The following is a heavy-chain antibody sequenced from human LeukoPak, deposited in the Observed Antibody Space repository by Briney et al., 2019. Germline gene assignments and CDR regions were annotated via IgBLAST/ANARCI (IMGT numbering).Heavy chain of an antibody. D-gene: IGHD1-26*01. CDR2: ISGSGGST. Sequence: GGSLRPSCAASGFTFSSYGMSWVRQAPGKGLEWVSAISGSGGSTYYADSVKGRFTSSRDNSKNTLFLQMNNLRVEDTAVYYCATNPPQYSGSSYYYYFYMDVWGKGTAVTISS. CDR3: ATNPPQYSGSSYYYYFYMDV. V-gene: IGHV3-23*01. CDR1: GFTFSSYG. J-gene: IGHJ6*03.